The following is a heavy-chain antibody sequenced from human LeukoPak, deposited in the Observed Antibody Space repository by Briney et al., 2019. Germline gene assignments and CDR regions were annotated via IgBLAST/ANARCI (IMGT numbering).Heavy chain of an antibody. J-gene: IGHJ5*02. V-gene: IGHV3-74*01. D-gene: IGHD3-22*01. Sequence: GGSLRPSCAASGFTFSDYWMHWVRQVPGKGLVWVSRIKGDGSETNYADSVKGRFTISRDNAKNTLFLQMNSLRVEDTAEYYCVRGQIGVSVIVHWGQGTLVTVSS. CDR3: VRGQIGVSVIVH. CDR1: GFTFSDYW. CDR2: IKGDGSET.